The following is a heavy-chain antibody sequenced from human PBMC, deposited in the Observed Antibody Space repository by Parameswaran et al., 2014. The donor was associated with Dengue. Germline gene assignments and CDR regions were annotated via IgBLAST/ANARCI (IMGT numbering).Heavy chain of an antibody. D-gene: IGHD4-17*01. Sequence: WIRQPPRKGLEWIGYIYYSGSTNYNPSLKSRVTISVDTSKNQFSLKLSSVTAADTAVYYCARRGVTTKSYYYYYGMDVWGQGTTVTVSS. CDR3: ARRGVTTKSYYYYYGMDV. V-gene: IGHV4-59*08. J-gene: IGHJ6*02. CDR2: IYYSGST.